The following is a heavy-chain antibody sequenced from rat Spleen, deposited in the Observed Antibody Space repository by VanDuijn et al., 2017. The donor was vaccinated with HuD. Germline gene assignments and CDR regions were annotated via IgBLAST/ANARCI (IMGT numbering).Heavy chain of an antibody. D-gene: IGHD1-8*01. V-gene: IGHV2-34*01. CDR2: MWYDGDT. Sequence: QVQLTESGPGLVQPSETLSLTCNVSGFSVSTYSVSWVRQPSGKGLEWMGKMWYDGDTAYNSGLKSRLTITRDTSKNQIFLKMNSLQTDDTGTYYCARDQYSLDNWGQGVMVTVSS. J-gene: IGHJ2*01. CDR1: GFSVSTYS. CDR3: ARDQYSLDN.